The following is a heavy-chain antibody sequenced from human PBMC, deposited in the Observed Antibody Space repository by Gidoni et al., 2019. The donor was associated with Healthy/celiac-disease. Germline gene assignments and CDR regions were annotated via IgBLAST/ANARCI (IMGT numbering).Heavy chain of an antibody. CDR1: GFTFDAYA. CDR2: ISWNSGSI. J-gene: IGHJ6*02. V-gene: IGHV3-9*01. D-gene: IGHD6-6*01. Sequence: EVQLVESGGGLVQPGRSLRLSCAASGFTFDAYAMHWVRQAPGKGLEWVSGISWNSGSIGYADSVKGRFTISRDNAKNSLYLQMNSLRAEDTALYYCAKDMGESIAARPSYYYYGMDVWGQGTTVTVSS. CDR3: AKDMGESIAARPSYYYYGMDV.